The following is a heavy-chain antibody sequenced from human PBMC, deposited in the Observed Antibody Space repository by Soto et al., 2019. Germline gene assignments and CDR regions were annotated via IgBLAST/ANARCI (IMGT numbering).Heavy chain of an antibody. Sequence: QVQLVQSGAEVKKPGASVKVSCKASGYTFTSYGISWVRQAPGQGLEWMGWISAYNGNTNYAQKLQGRVTMTTDTSTSTAYMELRSLRSDDPAVYYCAKSIAAAGTVGVLGMDVWVQGTTVTVSS. CDR2: ISAYNGNT. V-gene: IGHV1-18*01. CDR1: GYTFTSYG. CDR3: AKSIAAAGTVGVLGMDV. D-gene: IGHD6-13*01. J-gene: IGHJ6*02.